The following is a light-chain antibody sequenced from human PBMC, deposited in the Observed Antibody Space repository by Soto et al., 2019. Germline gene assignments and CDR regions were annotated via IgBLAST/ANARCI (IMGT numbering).Light chain of an antibody. V-gene: IGKV1-5*01. CDR1: QSISSW. CDR3: QQYENYWT. Sequence: DIQLTQSPSFLSASVGGRVTITCRASQSISSWLAWYQQKPGKAPKLLIYDASNLESGVPSRFSGSGSGTEFTLTISNLQPDDFATYYCQQYENYWTFGQGTKVDIK. J-gene: IGKJ1*01. CDR2: DAS.